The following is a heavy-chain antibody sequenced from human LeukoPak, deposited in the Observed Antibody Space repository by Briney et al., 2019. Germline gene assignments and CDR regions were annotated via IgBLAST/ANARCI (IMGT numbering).Heavy chain of an antibody. CDR3: ARHSTYYYDSSGYYPDAFDI. CDR2: IYYSGST. Sequence: SETLSLTCTVSGGSISSSSYHWGWIRQPPGKGLEWIGSIYYSGSTYYNPSLKSRVTISVDTTKNQFSLKLSSVTAADTAVYYCARHSTYYYDSSGYYPDAFDIWGQGTMVTVSS. CDR1: GGSISSSSYH. V-gene: IGHV4-39*01. D-gene: IGHD3-22*01. J-gene: IGHJ3*02.